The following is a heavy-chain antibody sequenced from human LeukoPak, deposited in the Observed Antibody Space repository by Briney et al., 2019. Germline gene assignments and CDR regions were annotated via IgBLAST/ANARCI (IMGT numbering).Heavy chain of an antibody. V-gene: IGHV4-61*01. Sequence: SETLSLTCTVSGGSVSGGSYYWSWIRQPPGKGLECIGYIHYSGSTNTNPSLKSRVTISINTSQNQFSLKLSSVTAADTAVYYCARGAGSPFDYWGQGTLVTVSS. D-gene: IGHD1-14*01. CDR3: ARGAGSPFDY. CDR1: GGSVSGGSYY. J-gene: IGHJ4*02. CDR2: IHYSGST.